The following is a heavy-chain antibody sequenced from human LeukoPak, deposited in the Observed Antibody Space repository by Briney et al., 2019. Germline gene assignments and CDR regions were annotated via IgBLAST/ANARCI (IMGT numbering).Heavy chain of an antibody. D-gene: IGHD2-2*01. CDR2: INHSGST. V-gene: IGHV4-34*01. CDR3: ARKSLNSEYAMDA. J-gene: IGHJ6*03. CDR1: GGTFSGYY. Sequence: SETLSLTCAVYGGTFSGYYWSWIRQPPGKGLEWIGEINHSGSTNYNPSLKSRVTISVDTSKNQFSLKLTSVTAADTAVYYCARKSLNSEYAMDAWGKGPTVTISS.